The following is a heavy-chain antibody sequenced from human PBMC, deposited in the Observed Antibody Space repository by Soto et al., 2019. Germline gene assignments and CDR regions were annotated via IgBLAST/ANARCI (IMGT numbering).Heavy chain of an antibody. Sequence: QVQLQESGPGLVKPSQTLSLTCTVSGGSIKSGGYYWNWIRQHPGKGLEWIGYIYNSRSTYYNPSLNGRVTFSVDTSKNQFSLQLSSVTAADTAVYYCAGVPDPIDYWGQGTLVTVSS. CDR2: IYNSRST. J-gene: IGHJ4*02. V-gene: IGHV4-31*03. CDR1: GGSIKSGGYY. CDR3: AGVPDPIDY.